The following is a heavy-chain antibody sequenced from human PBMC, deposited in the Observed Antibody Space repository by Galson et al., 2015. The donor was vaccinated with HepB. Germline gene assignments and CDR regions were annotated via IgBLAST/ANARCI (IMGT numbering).Heavy chain of an antibody. J-gene: IGHJ3*02. D-gene: IGHD3-10*01. Sequence: CAISGDSVSSNSAAWNWIRQSPSRGLEWLGRTYYRSKWYNDYVISVKSRMTINPDTSKNQFSLQLNSVTPEDTAVYYCARALEFGGEAFDIWGQGTMVTVSS. CDR2: TYYRSKWYN. CDR3: ARALEFGGEAFDI. CDR1: GDSVSSNSAA. V-gene: IGHV6-1*01.